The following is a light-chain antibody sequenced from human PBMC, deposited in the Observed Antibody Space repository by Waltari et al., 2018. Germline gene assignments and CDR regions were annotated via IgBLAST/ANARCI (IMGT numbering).Light chain of an antibody. CDR3: QQRSNWPGIT. CDR1: QSVSSY. Sequence: EIVLTQSPATLSLSPGERATLSCRARQSVSSYLAWSQQKPCQAPRLLIYDASNRATGIPARFSGSGSGTDFTLTISSLEPEDFAVYYCQQRSNWPGITFGPGTKVDIK. J-gene: IGKJ3*01. CDR2: DAS. V-gene: IGKV3-11*01.